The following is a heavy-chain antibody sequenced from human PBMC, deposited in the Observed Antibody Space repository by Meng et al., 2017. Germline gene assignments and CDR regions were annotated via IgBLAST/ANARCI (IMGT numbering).Heavy chain of an antibody. CDR1: GYNFPDYY. Sequence: GHLVAYGVGVKNPGTSVKVSCKPPGYNFPDYYIPWVRQAPGQGLEWMGRIDPKNGDTHYAQKFQGRVTMTGDTSISTAYMDLSGLRSDDTAVYYCARDEDISAAGKLFGDYWGQGTLVTVSS. V-gene: IGHV1-2*06. CDR3: ARDEDISAAGKLFGDY. D-gene: IGHD6-13*01. J-gene: IGHJ4*02. CDR2: IDPKNGDT.